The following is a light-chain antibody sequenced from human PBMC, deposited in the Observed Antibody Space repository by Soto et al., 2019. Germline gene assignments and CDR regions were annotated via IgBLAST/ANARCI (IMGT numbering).Light chain of an antibody. J-gene: IGLJ3*02. CDR2: EVT. CDR1: SSDVGGYNF. V-gene: IGLV2-14*01. Sequence: QSAPTQPASVSGSPGHSITISCTGTSSDVGGYNFVSWYQQKPGKAPKLLIYEVTHRPSGISDRFSGSKSGNMASLTISGLQDEDEASYYCSSYTISSTLVFGGGTKLTVL. CDR3: SSYTISSTLV.